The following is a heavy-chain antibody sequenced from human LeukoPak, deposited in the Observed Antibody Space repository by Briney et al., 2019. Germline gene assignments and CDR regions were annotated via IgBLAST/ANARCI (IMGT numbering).Heavy chain of an antibody. V-gene: IGHV3-23*01. Sequence: GGSLRLSCAASGFTFSSYAMSWVRQAPGKGLEWVSAISGSGGSTYYADSVKGRFTISRDNSKNTLYLQMNSLRAEDAAVYYCAKGFVGATDFDYWGQGTLVTVSS. D-gene: IGHD1-26*01. CDR3: AKGFVGATDFDY. J-gene: IGHJ4*02. CDR1: GFTFSSYA. CDR2: ISGSGGST.